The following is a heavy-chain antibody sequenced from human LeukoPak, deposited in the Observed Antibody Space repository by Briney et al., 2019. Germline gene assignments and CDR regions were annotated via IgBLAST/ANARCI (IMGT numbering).Heavy chain of an antibody. CDR2: MNPNSGNT. V-gene: IGHV1-8*01. Sequence: ASVKVSCKASGYTFTSHDINWVRQATGQGLEWMGWMNPNSGNTGYAQKFQGRVTMTRNTSISTAYMELSNLRSEDTAVYYCARIDYGDYEDYEGPLDYWGQGTLVTVSS. J-gene: IGHJ4*02. D-gene: IGHD4-17*01. CDR3: ARIDYGDYEDYEGPLDY. CDR1: GYTFTSHD.